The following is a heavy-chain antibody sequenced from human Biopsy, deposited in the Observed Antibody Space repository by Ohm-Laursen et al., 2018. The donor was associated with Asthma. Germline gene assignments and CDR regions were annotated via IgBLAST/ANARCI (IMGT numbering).Heavy chain of an antibody. J-gene: IGHJ4*02. Sequence: SDTLSLTCTVSGGSMSSSSYYWGWIRQPPGKGLEWMGSISYTGSAYHNPSLKSRVTISVDTSKNHFSLKLSSVTAADTAVYYCARHWDWGFFFDYWGQGTPVTVSS. CDR1: GGSMSSSSYY. V-gene: IGHV4-39*01. D-gene: IGHD7-27*01. CDR3: ARHWDWGFFFDY. CDR2: ISYTGSA.